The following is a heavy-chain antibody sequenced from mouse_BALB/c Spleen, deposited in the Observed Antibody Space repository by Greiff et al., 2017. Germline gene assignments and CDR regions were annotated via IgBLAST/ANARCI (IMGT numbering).Heavy chain of an antibody. CDR3: NAVYGNSFYAMDY. V-gene: IGHV14-4*02. Sequence: VQLKQSGAELVRSGASVKLSCTASGFNIKDYYMHWVKQRPEQGLEWIGWIDPENGDTEYAPKFQGKATMTADTSSNTAYLQLSSLTSEDTAVYYCNAVYGNSFYAMDYWGQGTSVTVSS. D-gene: IGHD2-1*01. CDR2: IDPENGDT. J-gene: IGHJ4*01. CDR1: GFNIKDYY.